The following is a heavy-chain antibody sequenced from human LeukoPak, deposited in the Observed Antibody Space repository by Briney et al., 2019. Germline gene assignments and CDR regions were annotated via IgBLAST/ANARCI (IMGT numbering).Heavy chain of an antibody. Sequence: ASVKVSCKASGYTFTRYDINWVRQATGQGLEWMGWMNPSSGNTGYAQKFQGRVTMTRNTSISTAYMELSSLRSEDTAVYYCARSLRFLEWAPYYGMDVWGQGTTVTVSS. V-gene: IGHV1-8*01. J-gene: IGHJ6*02. D-gene: IGHD3-3*01. CDR2: MNPSSGNT. CDR1: GYTFTRYD. CDR3: ARSLRFLEWAPYYGMDV.